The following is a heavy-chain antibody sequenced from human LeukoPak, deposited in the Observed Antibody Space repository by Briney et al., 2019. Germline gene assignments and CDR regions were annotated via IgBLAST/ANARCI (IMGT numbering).Heavy chain of an antibody. J-gene: IGHJ4*02. Sequence: SETLSLTCSVSGDSMNGYYWSWIRQPPGKGLEWIGCIYYSGSTNYNPSLKSRVAISVDTSKNQFSLKLSSVTAADTAEYYCARGSGDYGDYGYFDYWGQGTLVTVSS. D-gene: IGHD4-17*01. CDR2: IYYSGST. CDR1: GDSMNGYY. CDR3: ARGSGDYGDYGYFDY. V-gene: IGHV4-59*01.